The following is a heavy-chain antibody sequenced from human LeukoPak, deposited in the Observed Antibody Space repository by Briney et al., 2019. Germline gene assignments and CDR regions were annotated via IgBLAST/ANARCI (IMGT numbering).Heavy chain of an antibody. J-gene: IGHJ4*02. CDR2: MSAYNGNT. CDR1: GYTFTSYG. V-gene: IGHV1-18*01. D-gene: IGHD3-10*01. Sequence: ASVKVSCKASGYTFTSYGISWVRQAPGQGLEWMGWMSAYNGNTNYAQKLQGRVTMTTDTSTSTAYMELRSLRSDDTAVYYCAREAVWVGETNRSDWWGQGTLVTVSS. CDR3: AREAVWVGETNRSDW.